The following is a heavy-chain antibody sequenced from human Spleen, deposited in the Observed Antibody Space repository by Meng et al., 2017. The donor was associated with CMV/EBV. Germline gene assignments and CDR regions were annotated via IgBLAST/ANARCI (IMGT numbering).Heavy chain of an antibody. CDR2: TSSSSSYI. Sequence: GGSLRLSCAASGFTFSSYSMNWVRQAPGKGLEWVSSTSSSSSYIYYADSVKGRFTISRDNAKNSLYLQMNSLRAEDTAVYYCAREHCSSASCYFTDWFDPWGQGTLVTVSS. V-gene: IGHV3-21*01. J-gene: IGHJ5*02. CDR3: AREHCSSASCYFTDWFDP. CDR1: GFTFSSYS. D-gene: IGHD2-2*01.